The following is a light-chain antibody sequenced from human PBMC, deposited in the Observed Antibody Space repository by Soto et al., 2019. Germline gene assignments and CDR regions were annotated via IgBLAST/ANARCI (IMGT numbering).Light chain of an antibody. CDR1: SSNIGAGYD. CDR3: QSYDSSLSGVV. CDR2: GNS. J-gene: IGLJ2*01. V-gene: IGLV1-40*01. Sequence: QSVLTQPPSVSGAPGQRGTISFTGSSSNIGAGYDVHWYQQLPGTAAKLLIYGNSNRPSGVPDRFSGSKSGTSASLAITGLQAEDEADYYCQSYDSSLSGVVFGGGTKLTVL.